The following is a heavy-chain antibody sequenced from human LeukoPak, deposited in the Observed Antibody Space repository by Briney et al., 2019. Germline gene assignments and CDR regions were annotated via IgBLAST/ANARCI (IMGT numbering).Heavy chain of an antibody. V-gene: IGHV3-23*01. D-gene: IGHD3-10*02. CDR2: ISAGGST. J-gene: IGHJ4*02. CDR1: GFMFSSFS. CDR3: AKRPAAVRGVIPYLDY. Sequence: GGSLRLSCAVSGFMFSSFSMSWVRHVPGKGLEWVSTISAGGSTYYADSVKGWFTISRGNSKNTLFLQMNSLRAEDTAIYYCAKRPAAVRGVIPYLDYWGQGTLVTVSS.